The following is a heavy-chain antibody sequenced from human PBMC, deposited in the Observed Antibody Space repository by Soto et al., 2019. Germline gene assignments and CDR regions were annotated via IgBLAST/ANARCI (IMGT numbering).Heavy chain of an antibody. CDR1: GVSISNDVYY. V-gene: IGHV4-31*03. J-gene: IGHJ4*01. CDR2: IYYTGST. D-gene: IGHD4-17*01. CDR3: ARQEYGDYVFLYY. Sequence: QVQLQESGPGLVKPSQTLSLTCTGSGVSISNDVYYWTWIRQYPGKGLEWVVYIYYTGSTYYNPSLTSRVMMSLDASKNQCSLKLSSVTAADTAVYYCARQEYGDYVFLYYWGHGTLVTVSS.